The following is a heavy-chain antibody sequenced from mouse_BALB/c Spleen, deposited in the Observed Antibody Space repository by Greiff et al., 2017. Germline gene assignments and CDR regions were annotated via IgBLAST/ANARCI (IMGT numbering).Heavy chain of an antibody. CDR3: TRDGNTMDY. D-gene: IGHD1-1*01. Sequence: EVQGVESGGGLVQPGGSMKLSCVASGFTFSNYWMNWVRQSPEKGLEWVAEIRLKSNNYATHYAESVKGRFTISRDDSKSSVYLQMNNLRAEDTGIYYCTRDGNTMDYWGQGTSVTVSS. CDR1: GFTFSNYW. CDR2: IRLKSNNYAT. J-gene: IGHJ4*01. V-gene: IGHV6-6*02.